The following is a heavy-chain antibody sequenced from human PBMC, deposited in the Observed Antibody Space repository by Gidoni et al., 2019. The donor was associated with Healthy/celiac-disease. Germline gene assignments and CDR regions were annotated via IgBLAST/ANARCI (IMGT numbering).Heavy chain of an antibody. D-gene: IGHD4-17*01. CDR1: GFTFSSYA. CDR3: AKDRGYGEALWWDAFDI. J-gene: IGHJ3*02. CDR2: IRGSGGST. Sequence: EVQLLESGGGLVQPGGSLRLSCAASGFTFSSYAMSWVRQAPGKGLEWVSAIRGSGGSTYYADSVKGRFTISRDNSKNTLYLQMNSLRAEDTAVYYCAKDRGYGEALWWDAFDIWGQGTMVTVSS. V-gene: IGHV3-23*01.